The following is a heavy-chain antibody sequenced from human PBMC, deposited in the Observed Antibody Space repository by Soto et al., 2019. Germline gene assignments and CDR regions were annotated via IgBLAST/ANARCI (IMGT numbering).Heavy chain of an antibody. Sequence: PGGALRLSCAASGFTFSSYWMSWVRQAPGKGLEWVANIKQDGSEKYYVDSVKGRFTISRDNAKNSLYLQMNSLRAEDTAVYYCAREATTVTTEVYYYYGMDVWGQGTTVTVSS. CDR2: IKQDGSEK. D-gene: IGHD4-4*01. CDR3: AREATTVTTEVYYYYGMDV. J-gene: IGHJ6*02. V-gene: IGHV3-7*03. CDR1: GFTFSSYW.